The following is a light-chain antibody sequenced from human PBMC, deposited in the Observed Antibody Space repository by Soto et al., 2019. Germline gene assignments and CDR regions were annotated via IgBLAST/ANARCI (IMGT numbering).Light chain of an antibody. CDR3: QQYSSNSA. V-gene: IGKV1-5*03. CDR1: QTISTW. Sequence: DFQMTQXPXSXSASVGDRGTFTCRASQTISTWLAWYQQKPGKAPKLLIHRASSLGTGVPSRFSGSGSGTEFTLTITSLQPDDFATYYCQQYSSNSAFGPGTKVDIK. CDR2: RAS. J-gene: IGKJ1*01.